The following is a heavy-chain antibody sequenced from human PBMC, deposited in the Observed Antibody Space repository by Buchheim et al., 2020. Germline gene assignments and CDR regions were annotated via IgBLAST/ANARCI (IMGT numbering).Heavy chain of an antibody. CDR3: TTGTVIVKWGIF. CDR2: IKSKTDGGTI. Sequence: EVQLVESGGDLVKPGGSLRLSCAASGLTFNNAWVSWVRQAPGKGLEWVGRIKSKTDGGTIDYAAPGKGRFTIARDESENKVFLQMNSLKTEDTALYYCTTGTVIVKWGIFWGQGTL. J-gene: IGHJ4*02. V-gene: IGHV3-15*01. CDR1: GLTFNNAW. D-gene: IGHD3-22*01.